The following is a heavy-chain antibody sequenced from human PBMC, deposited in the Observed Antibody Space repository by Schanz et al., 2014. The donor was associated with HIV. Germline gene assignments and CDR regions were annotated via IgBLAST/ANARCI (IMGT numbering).Heavy chain of an antibody. CDR2: INPNSGGT. Sequence: QVQLVQSGAEVKKPGASVKVSCRASGYAFTDYFIHWVRQAPGQGLEWIGWINPNSGGTKFAQNFRGRVTMTRDTSVTTVYMEMTKLRSDDTAVYYCAKSRFQLHWFDSWGQGTLVTVSS. CDR1: GYAFTDYF. V-gene: IGHV1-2*02. CDR3: AKSRFQLHWFDS. J-gene: IGHJ5*01. D-gene: IGHD2-2*01.